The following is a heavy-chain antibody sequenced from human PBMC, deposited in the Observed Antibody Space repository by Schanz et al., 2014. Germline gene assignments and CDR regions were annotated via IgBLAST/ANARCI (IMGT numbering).Heavy chain of an antibody. Sequence: EVQLVESGGGVVQPGGSLRLSCATSGFTFITYTMNWVRQTPGKGLEWVSFISSSGTSIYYAVSVKGRFTISRDNAKNSLYLQINSLRAEDTAVYYCARSRGFDSIFDVWGRGTLVTVSS. V-gene: IGHV3-48*01. D-gene: IGHD5-12*01. CDR2: ISSSGTSI. CDR3: ARSRGFDSIFDV. J-gene: IGHJ4*02. CDR1: GFTFITYT.